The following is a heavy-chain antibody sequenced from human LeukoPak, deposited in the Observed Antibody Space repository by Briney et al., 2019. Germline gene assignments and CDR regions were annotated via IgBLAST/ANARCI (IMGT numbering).Heavy chain of an antibody. Sequence: GGSLRLSCAASGFTFSSYAMSWVRQAPGKGLEWVTAISGRGGSTYYADSVKGRFTISRDNSKNTLYLQMNSLGAEDTAVYYCVGYGDYVIDYWGQGTLVTVSS. CDR3: VGYGDYVIDY. V-gene: IGHV3-23*01. J-gene: IGHJ4*02. D-gene: IGHD4-17*01. CDR2: ISGRGGST. CDR1: GFTFSSYA.